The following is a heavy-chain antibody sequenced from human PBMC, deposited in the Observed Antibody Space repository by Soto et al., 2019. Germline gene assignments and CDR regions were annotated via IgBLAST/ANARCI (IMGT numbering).Heavy chain of an antibody. J-gene: IGHJ5*02. V-gene: IGHV4-59*01. CDR2: IYFNERT. CDR1: GGSISSYY. D-gene: IGHD3-10*01. CDR3: ARSITRVGRLDT. Sequence: SETLSLTCTVSGGSISSYYWSWIRQPPGKGLEWIGYIYFNERTNYNPSLKSRVTISVDTSKNQFSLRLSSVTTADAAVYYCARSITRVGRLDTWGQGTLVTAPQ.